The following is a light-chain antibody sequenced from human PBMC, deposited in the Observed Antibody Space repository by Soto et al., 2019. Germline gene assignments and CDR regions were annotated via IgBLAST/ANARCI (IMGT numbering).Light chain of an antibody. CDR3: QQYNKWPRT. Sequence: EIVMTKSPATLSVSPGERATLSCRASQSVNIHLAWYQQKPGQAPRLLIYGASTRATGIPAKFSGSGSGTEFTLTISSLQPEDFAVYYCQQYNKWPRTFGQGTKV. CDR2: GAS. V-gene: IGKV3D-15*01. CDR1: QSVNIH. J-gene: IGKJ1*01.